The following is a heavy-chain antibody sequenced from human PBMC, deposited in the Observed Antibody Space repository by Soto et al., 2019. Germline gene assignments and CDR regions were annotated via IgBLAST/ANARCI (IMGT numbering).Heavy chain of an antibody. V-gene: IGHV1-69*01. D-gene: IGHD1-26*01. CDR2: IIPIFGTA. Sequence: SVNVSCKASAGTFSSYCVSWVRQAPGQGLEWMGGIIPIFGTANYAQKFQGRVTITADESTSTAYMELSSLRSEDTAVYYCARDPKVGATTAFDIWGQGTMVTVSS. CDR1: AGTFSSYC. CDR3: ARDPKVGATTAFDI. J-gene: IGHJ3*02.